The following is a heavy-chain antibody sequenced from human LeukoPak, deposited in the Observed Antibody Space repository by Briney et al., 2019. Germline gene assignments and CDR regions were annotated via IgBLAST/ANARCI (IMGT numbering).Heavy chain of an antibody. CDR1: GFTFSSYS. CDR3: ARELDYYDSSGYYWGFDY. J-gene: IGHJ4*02. Sequence: GESLRLSCAASGFTFSSYSMNWVRQAPGKGLEWVSSIWSSSSYIYYADSVKGRFTISRDNAKNSLYLQMNSLRAEDTAVYYCARELDYYDSSGYYWGFDYWGQGTLVTVPS. V-gene: IGHV3-21*01. CDR2: IWSSSSYI. D-gene: IGHD3-22*01.